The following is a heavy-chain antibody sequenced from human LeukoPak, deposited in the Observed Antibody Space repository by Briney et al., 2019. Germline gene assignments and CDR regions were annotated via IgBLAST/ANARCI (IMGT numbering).Heavy chain of an antibody. CDR1: GFTFSNFW. J-gene: IGHJ4*02. Sequence: GGSLRLSCAASGFTFSNFWMHWVRQAPGKGLVWVALIYGDGSFTRYADSVKGRFAISRDNAENSLYLQMNSLRVEDTAFYYCARDLAYSRLDYWGQGMLVTVSS. D-gene: IGHD5-18*01. CDR3: ARDLAYSRLDY. V-gene: IGHV3-74*01. CDR2: IYGDGSFT.